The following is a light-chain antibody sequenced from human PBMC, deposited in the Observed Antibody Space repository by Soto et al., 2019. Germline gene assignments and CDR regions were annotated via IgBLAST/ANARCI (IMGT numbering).Light chain of an antibody. Sequence: EIVLTQSPGTLSLSPGERATLSCRASQSVSSNYLAWYQQKPGQAPRLLIYGASSRASGIPDRFRGSGSGTDFTLTISSLQPEDFATYYCQQVKSYPRTFGGGTKVDIK. V-gene: IGKV3-20*01. CDR1: QSVSSNY. J-gene: IGKJ4*01. CDR2: GAS. CDR3: QQVKSYPRT.